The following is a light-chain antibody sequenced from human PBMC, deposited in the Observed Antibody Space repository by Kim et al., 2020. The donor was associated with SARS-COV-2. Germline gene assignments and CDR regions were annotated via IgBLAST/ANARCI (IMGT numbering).Light chain of an antibody. Sequence: SSELTQDPAVSVALGQTVRITGQGDSLRSYYASWYQRKPGQAPVLVIYGKNNRPSRIPDRFSGSRSGNTAALTITGAQPEDEADYYCNSRDSSGNHSWVFGGGTQLTVL. J-gene: IGLJ3*02. CDR2: GKN. CDR1: SLRSYY. CDR3: NSRDSSGNHSWV. V-gene: IGLV3-19*01.